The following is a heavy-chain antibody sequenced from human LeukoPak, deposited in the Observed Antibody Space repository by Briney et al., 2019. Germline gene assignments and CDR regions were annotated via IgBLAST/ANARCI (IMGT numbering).Heavy chain of an antibody. D-gene: IGHD6-13*01. CDR2: IYYSGST. CDR3: ARTRSSSWDNNWFDP. V-gene: IGHV4-30-4*01. Sequence: SQTLTLTCSVFGGSISSGDYYWSWIRQPPGKGLEWIGYIYYSGSTYYNPSLKSRVTISVDTSKNQFSLKLSSVTAADTAVYYCARTRSSSWDNNWFDPWGQGTLVTVSS. J-gene: IGHJ5*02. CDR1: GGSISSGDYY.